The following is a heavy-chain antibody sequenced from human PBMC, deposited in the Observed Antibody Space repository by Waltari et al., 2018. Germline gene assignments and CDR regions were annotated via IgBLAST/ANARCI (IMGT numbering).Heavy chain of an antibody. V-gene: IGHV3-30*02. Sequence: QVQLVESGGGVVRPGGSLGLSCVASGFDFGSDGMHWLRQAPGKGLEWVAFIRHDRSSEHYGESVKGRFIISTENFKNTLYLQMNSLRIEDTGIYYCAKDIRNGWYADYLGQGTLVTVSS. J-gene: IGHJ4*02. D-gene: IGHD6-19*01. CDR3: AKDIRNGWYADY. CDR2: IRHDRSSE. CDR1: GFDFGSDG.